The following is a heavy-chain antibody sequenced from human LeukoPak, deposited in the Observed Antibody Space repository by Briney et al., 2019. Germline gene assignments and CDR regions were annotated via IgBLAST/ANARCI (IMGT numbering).Heavy chain of an antibody. V-gene: IGHV3-21*01. D-gene: IGHD3-9*01. CDR3: ARAIYDILTGYCFDY. CDR1: GFSFISYG. Sequence: GGSLRLSCAASGFSFISYGMHWVRQAPGKGLEWVSSISSSSSYIYYADSVKGRFTISRDNAKNSLYLQMNSLRAEDTAVYYCARAIYDILTGYCFDYWGQGTLVTVSS. CDR2: ISSSSSYI. J-gene: IGHJ4*02.